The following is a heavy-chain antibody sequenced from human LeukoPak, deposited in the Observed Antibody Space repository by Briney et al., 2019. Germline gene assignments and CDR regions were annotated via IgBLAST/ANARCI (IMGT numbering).Heavy chain of an antibody. CDR1: GYSFTSYW. CDR2: IYPGDSDT. J-gene: IGHJ5*02. CDR3: ARQKYSSSWYVWFDP. V-gene: IGHV5-51*01. Sequence: GESLKISCKGSGYSFTSYWIGWVRQMPGKGLEGMGIIYPGDSDTRYSPSFQGQVTISAAKSISTAYLQWSSLKASDAAMYYCARQKYSSSWYVWFDPWGQGTLVTVSS. D-gene: IGHD6-13*01.